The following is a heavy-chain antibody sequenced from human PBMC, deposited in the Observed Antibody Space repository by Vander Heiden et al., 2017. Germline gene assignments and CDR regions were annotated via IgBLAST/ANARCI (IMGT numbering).Heavy chain of an antibody. J-gene: IGHJ4*02. CDR1: GFTFSNYD. CDR3: ARGAGYFGDYVLY. V-gene: IGHV3-30-3*01. D-gene: IGHD4-17*01. Sequence: VQLVEFGGGVVHPGRSLRISCAPSGFTFSNYDMPRVRQAPGKGLEWVALMSYDGSKKYYADSVKGRFTISRDNSKNTLYLQMNSLGAEDTAVYYCARGAGYFGDYVLYWGQGTLVTVSS. CDR2: MSYDGSKK.